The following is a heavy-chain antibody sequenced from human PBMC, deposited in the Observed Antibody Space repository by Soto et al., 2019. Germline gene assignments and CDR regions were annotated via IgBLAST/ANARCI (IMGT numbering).Heavy chain of an antibody. CDR3: TRHLGRAVAGFDY. CDR2: IYYSGST. V-gene: IGHV4-61*08. D-gene: IGHD6-19*01. CDR1: GGSISSGGYS. Sequence: PSETLSLTCAVSGGSISSGGYSWSWIRQPPGKGLEWIGHIYYSGSTNYNPSLKSRVTISVDTSKNQFSLKLSSVTAADTAVYYCTRHLGRAVAGFDYWGQGTLVTVSS. J-gene: IGHJ4*02.